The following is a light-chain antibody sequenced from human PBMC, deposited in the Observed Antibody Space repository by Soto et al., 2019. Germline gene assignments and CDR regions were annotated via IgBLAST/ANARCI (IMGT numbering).Light chain of an antibody. Sequence: IQMTQSPSSLSASVGDRVTITCRASQGISSNLAWYQQKPGKVPKLLIYAASTLQSGVPSRFSGSGSGTDFTLTISSLQPEDVATYYCQKYNSAPLSFGGGTKVEIK. V-gene: IGKV1-27*01. CDR3: QKYNSAPLS. CDR1: QGISSN. CDR2: AAS. J-gene: IGKJ4*02.